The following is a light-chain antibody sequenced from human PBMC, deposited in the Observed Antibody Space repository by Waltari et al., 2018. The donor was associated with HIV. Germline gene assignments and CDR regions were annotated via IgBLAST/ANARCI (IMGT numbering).Light chain of an antibody. J-gene: IGKJ1*01. Sequence: IVLTQSPGTLSLSPGERATLSCRASQSVDSSFLGWYQQKPGQAPRPLIFGASSRATGTPDRFSGSGSGTDFTLTVSRLEPEDFAVYYCQQHDIYTWTFGPGTRVDIK. CDR3: QQHDIYTWT. CDR1: QSVDSSF. CDR2: GAS. V-gene: IGKV3-20*01.